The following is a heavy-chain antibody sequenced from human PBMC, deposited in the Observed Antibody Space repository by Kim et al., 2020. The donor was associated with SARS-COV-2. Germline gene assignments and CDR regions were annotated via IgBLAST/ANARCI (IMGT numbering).Heavy chain of an antibody. CDR1: GFTFSDYY. J-gene: IGHJ4*02. V-gene: IGHV3-11*01. CDR2: ISSSGSTI. CDR3: ARDNLLPGYCGGDCYNNY. D-gene: IGHD2-21*01. Sequence: GGSLRLSCAASGFTFSDYYMSWIRQAPGKGLEWVSYISSSGSTIYYADSVKGRFTLSRDNAKNSLYLQMNSLRAEDTAVYYCARDNLLPGYCGGDCYNNYWGQGTLVTVSS.